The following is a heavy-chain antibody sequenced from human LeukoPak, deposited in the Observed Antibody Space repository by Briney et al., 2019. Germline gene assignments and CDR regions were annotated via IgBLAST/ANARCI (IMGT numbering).Heavy chain of an antibody. CDR2: ISGSGGRT. CDR1: GFTFSSYG. V-gene: IGHV3-23*01. CDR3: ARDPINIPTAGNGFDY. J-gene: IGHJ4*02. D-gene: IGHD6-13*01. Sequence: GGTLRLSCAASGFTFSSYGMSWVRQAPGKGLEWVSAISGSGGRTYYVDSVKGRFTISRDNSKNTLYLQMNSLRAEDTAVYYCARDPINIPTAGNGFDYWGQGTLVTVSS.